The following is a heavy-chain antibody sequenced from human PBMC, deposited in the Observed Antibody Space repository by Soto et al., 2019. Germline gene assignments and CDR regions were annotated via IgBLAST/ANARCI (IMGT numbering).Heavy chain of an antibody. CDR2: IYYSGST. CDR3: ARDNGYSYGYTLDH. CDR1: GGSISSYY. V-gene: IGHV4-59*01. D-gene: IGHD5-18*01. J-gene: IGHJ4*02. Sequence: QVQLQESGPGLVKPSETLSLTCTVSGGSISSYYWSWIRQPPGQGLEWIGYIYYSGSTNYNPSLKSRVTISVDTSKNHFSLKLSSVTAADTAVYYCARDNGYSYGYTLDHWGQGTLVTVSS.